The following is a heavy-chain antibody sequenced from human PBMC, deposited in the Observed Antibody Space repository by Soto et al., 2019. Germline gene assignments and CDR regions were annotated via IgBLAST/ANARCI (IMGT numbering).Heavy chain of an antibody. V-gene: IGHV1-8*01. D-gene: IGHD3-3*01. CDR3: ARDHFLTFYDFWSGYSTKYYFDF. J-gene: IGHJ4*02. CDR2: MNPNSGST. CDR1: GYTFTSYD. Sequence: ASVKVSCKASGYTFTSYDINWVRQATGQGLEWMGWMNPNSGSTSYAQKFQGRVTMTRDTSISTAYMELSSLRSEDTAVYYCARDHFLTFYDFWSGYSTKYYFDFWGQGTLVTVSS.